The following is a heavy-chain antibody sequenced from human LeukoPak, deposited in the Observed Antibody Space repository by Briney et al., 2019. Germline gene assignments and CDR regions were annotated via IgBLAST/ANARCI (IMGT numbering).Heavy chain of an antibody. D-gene: IGHD3-10*01. CDR1: GFTFSSYG. Sequence: GGSLRLSCAASGFTFSSYGMHWVRQAPGKGLEWVAVISYDGSNKYYADSVKGRFTISRDNSKNTLYLQMNSLRAEDTAVYYCAKLKVRGVIITGPFDYWGQGTLVTVSS. CDR3: AKLKVRGVIITGPFDY. V-gene: IGHV3-30*18. CDR2: ISYDGSNK. J-gene: IGHJ4*02.